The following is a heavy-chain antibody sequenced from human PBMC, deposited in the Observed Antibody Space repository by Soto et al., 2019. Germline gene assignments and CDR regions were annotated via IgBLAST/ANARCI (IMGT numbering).Heavy chain of an antibody. CDR2: ISYDGSNK. CDR1: GFTFSSYG. D-gene: IGHD1-7*01. CDR3: AAWNYTNLNFDY. Sequence: QVQLVESGGGVVQPGRSLRLSCAASGFTFSSYGMHWVRQAPGKGLEWVAVISYDGSNKYYADSVKGRFTISRDNSKKTLYLQVNRLRAEDTAVYYCAAWNYTNLNFDYWGQGTLVTVSS. J-gene: IGHJ4*02. V-gene: IGHV3-30*03.